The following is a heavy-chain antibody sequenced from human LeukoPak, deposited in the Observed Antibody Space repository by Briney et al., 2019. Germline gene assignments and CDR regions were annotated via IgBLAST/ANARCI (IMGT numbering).Heavy chain of an antibody. V-gene: IGHV4-34*01. CDR2: IDHSGGT. CDR1: GGSFSDYF. J-gene: IGHJ6*03. Sequence: PSETLSLTCAVFGGSFSDYFWSWIRQPPGKGLEWIGEIDHSGGTNYNPSLKSRVTMSVDTSKNQFSLKLTSVTAADVAVYYCARMRGGGIGYSNYMDVWGKGTTVIVSS. CDR3: ARMRGGGIGYSNYMDV. D-gene: IGHD2-15*01.